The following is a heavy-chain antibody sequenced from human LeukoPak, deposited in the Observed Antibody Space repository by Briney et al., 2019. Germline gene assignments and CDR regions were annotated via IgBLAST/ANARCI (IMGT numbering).Heavy chain of an antibody. CDR1: GLTFTKCA. Sequence: GGSLRLSCVASGLTFTKCAMSWIRQAPGKGLEWVAIITATGDTAYYADSVKGRFTISRDNSRNTVYMQMDSLRAEDTAIYYCAGDRNSDWYSPLDYWGQGSQVTVSP. J-gene: IGHJ4*02. CDR2: ITATGDTA. D-gene: IGHD6-19*01. V-gene: IGHV3-23*01. CDR3: AGDRNSDWYSPLDY.